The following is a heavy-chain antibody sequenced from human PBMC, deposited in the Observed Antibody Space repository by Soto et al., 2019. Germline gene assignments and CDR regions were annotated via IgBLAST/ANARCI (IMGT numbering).Heavy chain of an antibody. D-gene: IGHD6-13*01. Sequence: QVQLQESGPGLVKPSETLSLTCTVSGGSISGYYWSWIRQPPGKGLEWIAYIYYSGSTNYNPSLKSRVTISVDTSKNQFSLRLSSVTAADTAVYYGARHLAVAGSAFEIWGQGTLVTVSS. CDR1: GGSISGYY. CDR2: IYYSGST. J-gene: IGHJ3*02. CDR3: ARHLAVAGSAFEI. V-gene: IGHV4-59*08.